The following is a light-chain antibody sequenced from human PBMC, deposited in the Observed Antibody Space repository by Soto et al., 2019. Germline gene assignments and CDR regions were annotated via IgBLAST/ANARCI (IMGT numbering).Light chain of an antibody. CDR3: HQYGHSSLT. Sequence: EILLTQSPGTLSLSPGERATLSCRASQSVVSSYVAWYQQTPGQAPRLLIYGSSNRATGIPDRFTVSGSGTDFTLNSSRLEPEDFAVYYGHQYGHSSLTFGHVTKVEIK. CDR2: GSS. V-gene: IGKV3-20*01. J-gene: IGKJ1*01. CDR1: QSVVSSY.